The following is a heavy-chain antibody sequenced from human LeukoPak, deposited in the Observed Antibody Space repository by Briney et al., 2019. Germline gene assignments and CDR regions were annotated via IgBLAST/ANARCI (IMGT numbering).Heavy chain of an antibody. Sequence: GGSLRLSCAASGFTFSSYAMHWVRQAPGKGLEYVSAISSNGGSTYYANSVKGRFTISRDNSKNTLYLQMGSLRAEDMAVYYFARINYYYYGMDVWGQGTTVTVSS. CDR2: ISSNGGST. CDR1: GFTFSSYA. V-gene: IGHV3-64*01. J-gene: IGHJ6*02. CDR3: ARINYYYYGMDV.